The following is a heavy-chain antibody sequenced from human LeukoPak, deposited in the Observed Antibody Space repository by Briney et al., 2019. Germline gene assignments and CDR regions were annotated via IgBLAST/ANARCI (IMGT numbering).Heavy chain of an antibody. J-gene: IGHJ4*02. D-gene: IGHD3-22*01. Sequence: RSQRLSVTCTVAGGCISRGGCYWSWLRQYPGKGLEWIGYIYYSGSTYYNPSLKSRVTISVDTSKNQFSLKLSSVTAADTAVYYCASSCDSSGYLIDYWGQGTLVTVSS. CDR3: ASSCDSSGYLIDY. CDR2: IYYSGST. CDR1: GGCISRGGCY. V-gene: IGHV4-31*03.